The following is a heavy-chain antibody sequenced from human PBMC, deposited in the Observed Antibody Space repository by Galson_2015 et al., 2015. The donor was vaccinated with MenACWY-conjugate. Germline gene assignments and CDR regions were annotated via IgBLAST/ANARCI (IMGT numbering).Heavy chain of an antibody. CDR2: IYPGDSDT. D-gene: IGHD5-24*01. CDR3: ARHRDGYTNDY. Sequence: QSGAEVKKPGGSLKISCKGSGYTFTTYWIAWVRQMPGKGLEWMGIIYPGDSDTRYSPSFQGLVTISADKSITTAYLQWSSLKASDTAIYYCARHRDGYTNDYWGQGTLVTVSS. J-gene: IGHJ4*02. V-gene: IGHV5-51*01. CDR1: GYTFTTYW.